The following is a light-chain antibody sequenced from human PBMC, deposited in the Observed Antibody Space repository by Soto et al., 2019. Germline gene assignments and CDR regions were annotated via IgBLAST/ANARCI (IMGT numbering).Light chain of an antibody. V-gene: IGLV1-44*01. J-gene: IGLJ2*01. CDR1: ASNIGSNP. Sequence: QAVVTQPPSASGTPGQRVTISCSGSASNIGSNPVNWYQHLPGTAPKLLIYSSSHRPSGVPDRFSGSKSGTSASLAISGLQSGDEADYYCSSYTSKSSLIFGGGTKLTVL. CDR2: SSS. CDR3: SSYTSKSSLI.